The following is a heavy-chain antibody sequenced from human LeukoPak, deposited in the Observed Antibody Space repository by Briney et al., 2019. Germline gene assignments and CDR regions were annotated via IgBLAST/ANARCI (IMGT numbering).Heavy chain of an antibody. V-gene: IGHV4-4*07. D-gene: IGHD2-2*01. CDR3: ARDDSGAYCTSANCLGFDY. CDR1: GASIINYH. Sequence: PSETLSLTCTVSGASIINYHWSWIRQSPGKGLEWIGRIHGRGATDYSPSLRGRVHISLDKPKNRSSLNLSPLTAADTALYYCARDDSGAYCTSANCLGFDYWGQGSLVIVSP. J-gene: IGHJ4*02. CDR2: IHGRGAT.